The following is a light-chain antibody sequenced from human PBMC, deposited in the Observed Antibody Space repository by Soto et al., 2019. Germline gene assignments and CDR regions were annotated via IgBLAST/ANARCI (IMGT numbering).Light chain of an antibody. CDR2: DAS. CDR1: ESVSSNQ. J-gene: IGKJ5*01. V-gene: IGKV3D-20*01. Sequence: VVLTQSPATLSLFPGERAALSCGASESVSSNQLAWYQQKPGLAPRLLIYDASSRASGIPERFSGSGSGTGFSLTISSLEPEDSAVYYCQQYGSSPITFGQGTRLEIK. CDR3: QQYGSSPIT.